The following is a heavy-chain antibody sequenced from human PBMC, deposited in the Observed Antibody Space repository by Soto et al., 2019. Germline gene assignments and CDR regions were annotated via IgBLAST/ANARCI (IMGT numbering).Heavy chain of an antibody. Sequence: DNVSFTRAITERSFSRYSWSCIRQKEGKGLEWIGESNHSGSTNYNPSLKSRVTISVDTSKNQFSLKLSSVTAADTAVYYFVIGKVRGVPWGVSAFDFWVQGTMVTVSS. CDR1: ERSFSRYS. V-gene: IGHV4-34*01. J-gene: IGHJ3*01. CDR3: VIGKVRGVPWGVSAFDF. CDR2: SNHSGST. D-gene: IGHD3-10*01.